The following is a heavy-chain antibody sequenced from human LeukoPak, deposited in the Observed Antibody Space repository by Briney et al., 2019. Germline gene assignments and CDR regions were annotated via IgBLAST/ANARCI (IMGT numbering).Heavy chain of an antibody. J-gene: IGHJ4*02. CDR1: GYTFTSYD. D-gene: IGHD3-10*01. V-gene: IGHV1-8*01. CDR2: MNPNSGNT. CDR3: ARSVRQSTMVRGVTKYYFDY. Sequence: ASVKVSCKASGYTFTSYDINWVRQATGQGLEWMGWMNPNSGNTGYAQKFQGRVTMTRNTSISTAYMELSSLRSEDKAVYYCARSVRQSTMVRGVTKYYFDYWGQGTLVTVSS.